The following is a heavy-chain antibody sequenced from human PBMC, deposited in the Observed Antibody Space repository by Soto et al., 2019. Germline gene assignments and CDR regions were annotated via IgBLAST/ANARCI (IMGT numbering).Heavy chain of an antibody. CDR1: GGSISSYY. J-gene: IGHJ6*03. CDR3: AGGSSSLFSYYYYYMDV. Sequence: SETLSLTCTVSGGSISSYYWSWIRQPPGKGLEWIWYIYYSGSTNYNPSLKSRVTISVDTSKNQFSLKLSSLTAADTAVYYCAGGSSSLFSYYYYYMDVWGKGTTVTVSS. V-gene: IGHV4-59*08. CDR2: IYYSGST. D-gene: IGHD6-6*01.